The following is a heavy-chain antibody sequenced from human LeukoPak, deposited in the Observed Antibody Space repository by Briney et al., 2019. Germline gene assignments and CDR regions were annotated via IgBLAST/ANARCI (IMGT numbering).Heavy chain of an antibody. V-gene: IGHV4-34*01. CDR1: GGSFSAYY. D-gene: IGHD5/OR15-5a*01. CDR2: INHSGST. Sequence: PETLCLTCAVYGGSFSAYYWSRIRQPPGKGLEWIGEINHSGSTNYNPSPKSRVTISVDTSKNQFSLKLSSVTAADTAVYYCARGGVSYFYYWGQGTLVTVSS. CDR3: ARGGVSYFYY. J-gene: IGHJ4*02.